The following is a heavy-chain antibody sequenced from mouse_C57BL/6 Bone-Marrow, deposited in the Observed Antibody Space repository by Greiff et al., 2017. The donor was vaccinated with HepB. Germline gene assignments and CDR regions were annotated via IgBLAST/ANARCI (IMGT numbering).Heavy chain of an antibody. J-gene: IGHJ1*03. Sequence: EVQLQQSVAELVRPGASVKLSCTASGFNIKNTYMHWVKQRPEQGLEWIGRIDPANGNTKYAPKFQGKATITADTSSITAYLSLTSLTSEATAIYYCARYSNDVWYCDVWGTGTTVTVSS. CDR1: GFNIKNTY. D-gene: IGHD2-12*01. CDR2: IDPANGNT. CDR3: ARYSNDVWYCDV. V-gene: IGHV14-3*01.